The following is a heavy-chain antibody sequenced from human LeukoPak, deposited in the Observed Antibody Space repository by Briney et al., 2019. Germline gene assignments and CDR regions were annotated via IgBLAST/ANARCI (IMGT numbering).Heavy chain of an antibody. CDR2: IYTSGSN. CDR1: GGAISSYY. J-gene: IGHJ5*02. D-gene: IGHD2/OR15-2a*01. CDR3: LRDQIVNWFDP. V-gene: IGHV4-4*07. Sequence: SETVSLTCTVSGGAISSYYWSWIRQPAGQGLEWIGRIYTSGSNNYNPSRKRRGTISVATSTKQLAQKLSCWTAADTTVYYYLRDQIVNWFDPWGQGTLVTDSS.